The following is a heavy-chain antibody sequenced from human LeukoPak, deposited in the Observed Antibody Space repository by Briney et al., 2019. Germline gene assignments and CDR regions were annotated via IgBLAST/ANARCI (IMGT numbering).Heavy chain of an antibody. D-gene: IGHD4-17*01. V-gene: IGHV5-51*01. Sequence: EESLKISRQGSGYSFTSYWNRRVPQMPGKGLEWMGIIYPGESDTRHSPSFQGQVTISADKSISTAYLQWSSLKASDTAMYYCAISVTTTHHIYGMDVWGQGTMVTVSS. J-gene: IGHJ6*02. CDR1: GYSFTSYW. CDR3: AISVTTTHHIYGMDV. CDR2: IYPGESDT.